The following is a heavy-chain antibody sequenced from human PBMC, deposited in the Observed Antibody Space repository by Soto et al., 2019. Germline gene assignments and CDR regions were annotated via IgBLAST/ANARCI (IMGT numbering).Heavy chain of an antibody. CDR3: ARVILLDPSYYYYGMDV. J-gene: IGHJ6*02. V-gene: IGHV3-11*01. Sequence: QVQLVESGGGLVKPGGSLRLSCAASGFTFSDYYMSWIRQAPGKGLEWVSYISSSGSTIYYADSVKGRFTISRDNAKNSLYLQMNSLRAEDRAVYYCARVILLDPSYYYYGMDVWGQGTTVTVSS. CDR1: GFTFSDYY. D-gene: IGHD3-3*01. CDR2: ISSSGSTI.